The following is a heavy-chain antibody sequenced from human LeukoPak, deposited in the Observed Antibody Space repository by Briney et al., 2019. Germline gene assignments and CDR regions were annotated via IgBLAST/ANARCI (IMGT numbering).Heavy chain of an antibody. CDR1: GYIFTSYN. V-gene: IGHV1-46*01. Sequence: GASVKVSCKASGYIFTSYNMYWVRQAPGQGLEWMGIINSSGGSTNYAQKFQGRVTMTRDMSTSTDYMELSSLRSEDTAIYYCARDNSVGDNAWWFDPWGQGTLVTVSS. CDR3: ARDNSVGDNAWWFDP. D-gene: IGHD1-26*01. CDR2: INSSGGST. J-gene: IGHJ5*02.